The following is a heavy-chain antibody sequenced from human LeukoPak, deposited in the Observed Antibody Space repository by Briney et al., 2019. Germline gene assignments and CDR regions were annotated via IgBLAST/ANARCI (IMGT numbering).Heavy chain of an antibody. CDR3: AGAVDGSGSYLVDY. CDR2: ISGSGGST. CDR1: GFTFSSYA. V-gene: IGHV3-23*01. J-gene: IGHJ4*02. Sequence: GGSLRLSCAASGFTFSSYAMSWVRQAPGKGLEWVSAISGSGGSTYYAGSVKGRFTISRDNSKNTLYLQMNSLRAEDTAVYYCAGAVDGSGSYLVDYWGQGTLVTVSS. D-gene: IGHD3-10*01.